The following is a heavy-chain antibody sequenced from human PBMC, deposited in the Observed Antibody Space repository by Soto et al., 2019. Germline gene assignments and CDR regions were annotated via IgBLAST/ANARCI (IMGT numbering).Heavy chain of an antibody. CDR2: ISDRPTGHT. Sequence: PGGSLRLSCVASGFTFSHYTLNWVRRAPGKGLEWVSTISDRPTGHTHYAESVRGRFTISRDDSRDTVFLQMDSLRAEDTAVYYCTTRMTAHLDYWGQGVLVTVSS. V-gene: IGHV3-23*01. CDR3: TTRMTAHLDY. D-gene: IGHD2-21*02. CDR1: GFTFSHYT. J-gene: IGHJ4*02.